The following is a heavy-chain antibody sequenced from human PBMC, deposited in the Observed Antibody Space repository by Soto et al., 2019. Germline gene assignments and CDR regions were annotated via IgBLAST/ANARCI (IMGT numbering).Heavy chain of an antibody. Sequence: ASVKVSCKASGYTFTSYGISWVRQAPGQGLEWMGWISAYNGNTNYAQKLQGRVTISLDTSKNQFSLKLSSVTAADTAVYYCERGSSIAGLYYGMDVWGQGTTVTVSS. CDR3: ERGSSIAGLYYGMDV. CDR2: ISAYNGNT. CDR1: GYTFTSYG. J-gene: IGHJ6*02. V-gene: IGHV1-18*01. D-gene: IGHD6-6*01.